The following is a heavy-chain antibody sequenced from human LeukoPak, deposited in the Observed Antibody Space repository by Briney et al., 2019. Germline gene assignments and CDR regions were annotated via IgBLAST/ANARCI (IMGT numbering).Heavy chain of an antibody. D-gene: IGHD5-18*01. J-gene: IGHJ4*02. CDR3: ARVSGQLWAYFDY. Sequence: SETLSLTCAVYGRSFSGYYWSWIRQPPGKGLEWTGEINHSGSTNYNPSLKSRVTISVDTSKNQFSLKLSSVTAADTAVYYCARVSGQLWAYFDYWGQGTLVTVSS. V-gene: IGHV4-34*01. CDR2: INHSGST. CDR1: GRSFSGYY.